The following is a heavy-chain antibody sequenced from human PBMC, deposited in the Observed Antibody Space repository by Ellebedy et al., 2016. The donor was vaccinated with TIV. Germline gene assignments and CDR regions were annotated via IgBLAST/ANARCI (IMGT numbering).Heavy chain of an antibody. V-gene: IGHV3-49*03. D-gene: IGHD3/OR15-3a*01. J-gene: IGHJ5*02. CDR1: GFTLGDYA. CDR2: IRSKAYGGTT. Sequence: GESLKISCTGSGFTLGDYAMSWFRQAPGKGLEWVGFIRSKAYGGTTEYAASVKGRFTISRDDSKSIAYLQMNNLKSEDTAVYYCSRDLNWEAWFDPWGQGTLVTVSS. CDR3: SRDLNWEAWFDP.